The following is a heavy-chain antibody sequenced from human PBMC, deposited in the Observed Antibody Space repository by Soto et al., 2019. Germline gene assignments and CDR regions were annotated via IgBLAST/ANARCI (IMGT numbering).Heavy chain of an antibody. J-gene: IGHJ4*02. CDR3: ARDLDYSDSSGYYYEPNY. D-gene: IGHD3-22*01. CDR1: GFTVSSNY. CDR2: IYSGGST. V-gene: IGHV3-53*04. Sequence: GGSLRLSCAASGFTVSSNYMSWVRQAPGKGLEWVSVIYSGGSTYYADSVKGRFTISRHNAKNSLYLQMNSLRAEDTAVYYCARDLDYSDSSGYYYEPNYWGQGTLVTVS.